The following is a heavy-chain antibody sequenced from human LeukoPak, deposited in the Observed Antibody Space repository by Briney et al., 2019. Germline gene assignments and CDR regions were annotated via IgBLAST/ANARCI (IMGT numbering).Heavy chain of an antibody. J-gene: IGHJ4*02. CDR2: INPNSGGT. Sequence: ASVKVSCTASGYTFTGYYMHWVRQAPGQGLEWMGWINPNSGGTNYAQKFQGRVTMTRDTSISTAYMELSRLRSDDTAVYYCAREAPRYYGSGSHGEFDYWGQGTLVTVSS. V-gene: IGHV1-2*02. CDR1: GYTFTGYY. CDR3: AREAPRYYGSGSHGEFDY. D-gene: IGHD3-10*01.